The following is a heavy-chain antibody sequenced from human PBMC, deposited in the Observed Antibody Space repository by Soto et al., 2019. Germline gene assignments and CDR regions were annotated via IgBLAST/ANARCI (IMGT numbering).Heavy chain of an antibody. D-gene: IGHD2-8*01. J-gene: IGHJ6*02. CDR2: INPKSGGT. CDR3: ARGDSTDCSNGVCSFFYNHDMDV. Sequence: ASLKVSCTASGYSFTDYHIHWLRQAPGQGLEWLARINPKSGGTSTAQKFQGWVTMTTDTSISTASMELTRLTSDDTAIYYCARGDSTDCSNGVCSFFYNHDMDVWGQGTTVTVSS. CDR1: GYSFTDYH. V-gene: IGHV1-2*04.